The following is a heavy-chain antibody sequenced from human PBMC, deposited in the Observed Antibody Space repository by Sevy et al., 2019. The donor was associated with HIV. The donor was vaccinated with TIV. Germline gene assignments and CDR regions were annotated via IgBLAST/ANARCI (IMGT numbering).Heavy chain of an antibody. CDR3: ATFGIEGNNWFDP. D-gene: IGHD3-10*01. CDR1: GYTLTELS. V-gene: IGHV1-24*01. J-gene: IGHJ5*02. Sequence: ASVKVSCKVSGYTLTELSMHWVRQAPGKGLEWMGGFDPEDGETIYAQKFQGRVIMTEDTSTDTAYMELSSLRSEETAVYYCATFGIEGNNWFDPWGQGTLVTVSS. CDR2: FDPEDGET.